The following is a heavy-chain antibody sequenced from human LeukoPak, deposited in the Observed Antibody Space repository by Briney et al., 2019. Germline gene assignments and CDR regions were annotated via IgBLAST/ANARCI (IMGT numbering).Heavy chain of an antibody. V-gene: IGHV3-23*01. J-gene: IGHJ4*02. CDR3: AKDWSCDY. Sequence: GGSLRLSCTASGFTFSSYAMTWVRQAPGKGLEWVSAISDRGDKTHYADSVKGRFTISRDNSKNTLYLHMISLRAEDTAIYYCAKDWSCDYWGRGTLVTVSS. CDR2: ISDRGDKT. D-gene: IGHD1-26*01. CDR1: GFTFSSYA.